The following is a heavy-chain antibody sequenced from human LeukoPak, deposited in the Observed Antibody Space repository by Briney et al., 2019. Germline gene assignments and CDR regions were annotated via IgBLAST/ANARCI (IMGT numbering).Heavy chain of an antibody. Sequence: GASVKVSCKASGGTFSSYAISWVRQAPGQGLEWMGWISGYNGNTNYAQKLQGRVTMTTDTSTSTAYMELRSLRSDDTAVYYCARVGSTNAFDIWGQGTMVTVSS. J-gene: IGHJ3*02. CDR1: GGTFSSYA. D-gene: IGHD2-15*01. CDR2: ISGYNGNT. CDR3: ARVGSTNAFDI. V-gene: IGHV1-18*01.